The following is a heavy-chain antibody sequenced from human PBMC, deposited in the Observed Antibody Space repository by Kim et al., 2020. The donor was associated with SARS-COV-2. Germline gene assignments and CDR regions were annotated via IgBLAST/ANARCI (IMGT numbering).Heavy chain of an antibody. D-gene: IGHD3-3*01. Sequence: GGSLRLSCAASGFNPSFSLHSVNWVRQVPGKGPEWLSYIDGKSDSIHYADSVKGRFTISRDNAKNSVFLQMNDLTDGDAAVYYCASDGVGLTPGDAFDIWGQGTVVTVSS. CDR1: GFNPSFSLHS. CDR3: ASDGVGLTPGDAFDI. CDR2: IDGKSDSI. V-gene: IGHV3-48*02. J-gene: IGHJ3*02.